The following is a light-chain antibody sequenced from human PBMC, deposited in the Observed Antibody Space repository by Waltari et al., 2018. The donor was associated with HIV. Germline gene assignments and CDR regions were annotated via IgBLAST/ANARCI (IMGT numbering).Light chain of an antibody. CDR2: DAS. J-gene: IGKJ2*01. Sequence: EIVLTQSPATLSLSPGERAPVSCRASQSVSIYLAWYQQKPGQPPRLLIYDASNRAPAIPARFSGSGSGTDFTLTISSLEPEDFAVYYCQQRSRWPPAYTFGQGTNLEIK. CDR3: QQRSRWPPAYT. V-gene: IGKV3-11*01. CDR1: QSVSIY.